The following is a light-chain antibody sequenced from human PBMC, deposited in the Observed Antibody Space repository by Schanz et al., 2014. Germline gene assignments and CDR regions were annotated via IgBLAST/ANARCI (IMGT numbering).Light chain of an antibody. CDR2: DAS. V-gene: IGKV3-11*01. CDR1: QSVRSY. CDR3: QQYATPPREYS. J-gene: IGKJ2*03. Sequence: EIVLTQSPATLSLSPGERATLSCRASQSVRSYLAWYQHKPGQTPRLLIYDASNRATGIPDRFSGSGSGTDFTLTISRLEPEDFAVYYCQQYATPPREYSFGQGTKLEIK.